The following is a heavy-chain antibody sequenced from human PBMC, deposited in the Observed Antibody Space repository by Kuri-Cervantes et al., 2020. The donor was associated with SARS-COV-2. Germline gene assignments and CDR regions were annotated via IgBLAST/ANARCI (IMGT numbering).Heavy chain of an antibody. CDR3: ARGTGYQLPDGWGWVGY. V-gene: IGHV3-30-3*01. Sequence: GESLKISCAASGFTFSSYAMHWVRQAPGKGLEWVAVISYDGSNKYYADSVKGRFTISRDNSKNTLYLQMNSLRAEDTAVYYCARGTGYQLPDGWGWVGYWGQGTQVTVSS. CDR2: ISYDGSNK. J-gene: IGHJ4*02. CDR1: GFTFSSYA. D-gene: IGHD2-2*01.